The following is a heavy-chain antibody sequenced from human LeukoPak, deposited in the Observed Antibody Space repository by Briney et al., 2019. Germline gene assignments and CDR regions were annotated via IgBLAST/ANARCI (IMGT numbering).Heavy chain of an antibody. CDR3: ARESTSTSCSDY. D-gene: IGHD2-2*01. J-gene: IGHJ4*02. CDR2: IIPILGIA. V-gene: IGHV1-69*04. Sequence: ASVKVSCKASGGTFSSYAISWVRQAPGQGLEWMGRIIPILGIANYAQKFQGRVTITADKSTSTAYMELSSLRSEDTTVCYCARESTSTSCSDYWGQGTLVTVSS. CDR1: GGTFSSYA.